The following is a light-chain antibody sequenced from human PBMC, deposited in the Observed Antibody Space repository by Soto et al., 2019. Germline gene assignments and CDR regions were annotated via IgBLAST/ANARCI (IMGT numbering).Light chain of an antibody. CDR3: SSYTSSSTLYV. Sequence: QSVLTQPASVSGSPGQSITISCTGTSSDVGGYNYVSWYQQHPVKAPKLMIYDVTNRPSGVSDRFSGSKSGNTASLTISGLQAEDEADYYCSSYTSSSTLYVFGTGTKVTV. V-gene: IGLV2-14*01. CDR2: DVT. J-gene: IGLJ1*01. CDR1: SSDVGGYNY.